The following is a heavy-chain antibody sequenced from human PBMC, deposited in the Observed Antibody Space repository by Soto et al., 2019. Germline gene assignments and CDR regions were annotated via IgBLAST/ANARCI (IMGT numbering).Heavy chain of an antibody. CDR3: ARALRGDY. J-gene: IGHJ4*02. CDR1: GGSMINFY. Sequence: SETLSLTCNVPGGSMINFYCSWFRQPPWKGLEWIGYIYYNGNTKYNPSLESRLTMSVDTSKNQFSLKVRSVTAADTAVYYCARALRGDYCGRRTLVTVCS. V-gene: IGHV4-59*01. D-gene: IGHD3-10*01. CDR2: IYYNGNT.